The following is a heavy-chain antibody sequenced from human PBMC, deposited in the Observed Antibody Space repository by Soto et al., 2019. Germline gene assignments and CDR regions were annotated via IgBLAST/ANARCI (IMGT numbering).Heavy chain of an antibody. D-gene: IGHD3-9*01. CDR3: AHKGPEDWPLDY. J-gene: IGHJ4*02. Sequence: SGPTLVNPTQTLTLTCTFSGFSLSTTGMYVAWTRQPPGKALEWLAVIYWDDSKHYSPSLRSRLTITKDTSKNPVVLTLPNMDPMDPGTYYCAHKGPEDWPLDYWGQGTLVTVSS. CDR2: IYWDDSK. V-gene: IGHV2-5*02. CDR1: GFSLSTTGMY.